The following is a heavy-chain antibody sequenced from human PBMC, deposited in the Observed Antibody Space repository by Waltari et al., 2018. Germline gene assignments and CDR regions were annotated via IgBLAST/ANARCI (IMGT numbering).Heavy chain of an antibody. D-gene: IGHD1-7*01. CDR3: AREREIFTGTTRGCAFDI. CDR1: GGSISSYY. Sequence: QVQLQESGPGLVKPSETLSHTCTVSGGSISSYYWSWIRQPAGKGLEWIGRIYTSGSTNYNPSLKSRVTMTVDTSKNQFSLKLSSVTAADTAVNYCAREREIFTGTTRGCAFDIWGQGTMVTVSS. V-gene: IGHV4-4*07. CDR2: IYTSGST. J-gene: IGHJ3*02.